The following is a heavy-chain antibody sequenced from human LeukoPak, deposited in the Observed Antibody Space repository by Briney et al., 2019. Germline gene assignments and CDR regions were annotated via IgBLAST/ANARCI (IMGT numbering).Heavy chain of an antibody. D-gene: IGHD6-13*01. CDR1: GGSISTYY. CDR2: IYYSGST. CDR3: ARHGIVDSSRKYYFDY. Sequence: TSETLSLTCSVSGGSISTYYWSWIRQPPGKGLEWIGYIYYSGSTSYNPSLKSRVTISVDTSKNQFSLDLSSVTAADTAVYYCARHGIVDSSRKYYFDYWGQGTLVTVSS. J-gene: IGHJ4*02. V-gene: IGHV4-59*08.